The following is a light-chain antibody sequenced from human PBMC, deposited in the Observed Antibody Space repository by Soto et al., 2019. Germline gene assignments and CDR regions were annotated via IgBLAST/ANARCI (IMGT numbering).Light chain of an antibody. J-gene: IGKJ4*01. CDR2: DAS. CDR3: QQRSTWPST. V-gene: IGKV3-11*01. Sequence: EIVLTQSPATLSLSPGNRATLSCRASQSVSSYLAWYQQKPGQAPRLLIYDASNRATGIPARFSGSGSGTYFTLTITSLEPEDLAVYYCQQRSTWPSTFGGGTKVEIK. CDR1: QSVSSY.